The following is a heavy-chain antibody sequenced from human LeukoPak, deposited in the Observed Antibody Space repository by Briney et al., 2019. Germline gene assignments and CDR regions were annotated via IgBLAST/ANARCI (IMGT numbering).Heavy chain of an antibody. CDR3: ARVLGYYGSSGYGY. V-gene: IGHV1-2*02. CDR2: INPNSGGT. CDR1: GYTFTGYY. Sequence: ASVKVSCKASGYTFTGYYMHWVRQAPGQGLEWMGWINPNSGGTNYAQKFQGRVTMTRDTSIITAYMELSRLRSDDTAVYYCARVLGYYGSSGYGYWGQGTLVTVSS. D-gene: IGHD3-22*01. J-gene: IGHJ4*02.